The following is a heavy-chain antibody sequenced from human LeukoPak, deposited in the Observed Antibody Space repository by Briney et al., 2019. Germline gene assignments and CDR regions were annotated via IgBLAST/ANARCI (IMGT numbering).Heavy chain of an antibody. Sequence: GASVKVSCKASGGTFSSYAISWVRQAPGQGLEWMGIINPSGGSTSYAQKFQGRVTMTRDMSTSTVHMELSSLRSEDTAVYYCARAGVGYYGSGKRGFDYWGQGTLVTVSS. V-gene: IGHV1-46*01. D-gene: IGHD3-10*01. J-gene: IGHJ4*02. CDR3: ARAGVGYYGSGKRGFDY. CDR1: GGTFSSYA. CDR2: INPSGGST.